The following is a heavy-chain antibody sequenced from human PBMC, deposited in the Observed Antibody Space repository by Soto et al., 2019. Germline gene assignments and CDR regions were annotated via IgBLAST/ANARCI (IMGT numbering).Heavy chain of an antibody. CDR2: IIPLLGST. CDR1: GGPFSSQA. Sequence: QVQVEQSGAEVKKPGSSLKVSCKTSGGPFSSQAFNWVRQARGHVLEWMGGIIPLLGSTTYAEKFQHRVTFTADDSTNTVYMELRGPRSEDTSTYFCAMGDGPYFYYVIDVWGRGTTVTVSS. D-gene: IGHD3-16*01. CDR3: AMGDGPYFYYVIDV. J-gene: IGHJ6*02. V-gene: IGHV1-69*01.